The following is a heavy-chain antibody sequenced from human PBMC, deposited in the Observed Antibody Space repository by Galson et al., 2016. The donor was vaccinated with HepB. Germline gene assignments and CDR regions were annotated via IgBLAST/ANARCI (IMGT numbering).Heavy chain of an antibody. D-gene: IGHD5-24*01. Sequence: LEWVSSISTSGNYIFYVDSVKGRITISRDNVKNSLFLQMNSLRAEDTAGYYCAREDAYNFGGPRPNYGMDVWGQGTTVTVSS. V-gene: IGHV3-21*06. CDR2: ISTSGNYI. CDR3: AREDAYNFGGPRPNYGMDV. J-gene: IGHJ6*02.